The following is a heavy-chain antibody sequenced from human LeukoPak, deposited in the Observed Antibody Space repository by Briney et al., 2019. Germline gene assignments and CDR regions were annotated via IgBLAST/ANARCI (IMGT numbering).Heavy chain of an antibody. D-gene: IGHD3-3*01. CDR2: INPSGGST. J-gene: IGHJ5*02. CDR3: ARGGPVLRFLEWGYPKPYNWFDP. CDR1: GYTFTSYY. Sequence: ASVKVSCKASGYTFTSYYMHWVRQAPGQGLEWMGIINPSGGSTSYAQKFQGRVTMTRDTSTSTVYMELSSLRSEDTAVYYCARGGPVLRFLEWGYPKPYNWFDPWGQGTLVTVSS. V-gene: IGHV1-46*01.